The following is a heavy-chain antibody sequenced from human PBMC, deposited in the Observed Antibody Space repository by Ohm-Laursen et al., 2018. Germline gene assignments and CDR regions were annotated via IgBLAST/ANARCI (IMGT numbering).Heavy chain of an antibody. D-gene: IGHD5-24*01. CDR2: ISAGGGST. CDR3: ARHDGYGR. CDR1: GFTFNNYA. J-gene: IGHJ4*02. V-gene: IGHV3-23*01. Sequence: GSLRLSCSASGFTFNNYAMSWVRQTPGKGLEWVSGISAGGGSTYYADSVRGRFTISRDNSKNTLYLQMNSLRAEDTAVYYCARHDGYGRWGQGTRVTVSS.